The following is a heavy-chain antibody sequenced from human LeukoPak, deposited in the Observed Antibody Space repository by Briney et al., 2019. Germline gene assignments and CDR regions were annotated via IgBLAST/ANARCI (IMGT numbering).Heavy chain of an antibody. J-gene: IGHJ5*02. CDR1: GGSISSYY. Sequence: PSETLSLTCTVSGGSISSYYWSWIRQPPGKGLEWIGYIYYSGSNNYNPSLKSRVTISVDTSKNQFSLKLSSVTAADTAVYYCARTRSSWYAWFDPWGRGTLVTVSS. CDR2: IYYSGSN. V-gene: IGHV4-59*01. D-gene: IGHD6-13*01. CDR3: ARTRSSWYAWFDP.